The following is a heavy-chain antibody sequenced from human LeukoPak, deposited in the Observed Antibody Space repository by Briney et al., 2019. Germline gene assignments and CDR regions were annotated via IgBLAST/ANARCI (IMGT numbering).Heavy chain of an antibody. Sequence: SETLSLTCTVSGYSISSGYYWGWIRQPPGKGLEWIGSIYHSGSTYYNPSLKSRVTISVDTSKNQFSLKLSSVTAADTAVYYCATTIAVAGPSRGWFDPWGQGTLVTVSS. CDR3: ATTIAVAGPSRGWFDP. D-gene: IGHD6-19*01. CDR1: GYSISSGYY. J-gene: IGHJ5*02. V-gene: IGHV4-38-2*02. CDR2: IYHSGST.